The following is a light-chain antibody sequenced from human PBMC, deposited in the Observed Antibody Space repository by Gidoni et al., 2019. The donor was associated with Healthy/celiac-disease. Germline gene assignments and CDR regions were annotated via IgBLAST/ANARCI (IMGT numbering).Light chain of an antibody. CDR1: SLRSYY. CDR2: GKN. CDR3: NSRDSSGNNRGV. Sequence: SSELTQDPAVSVALGQTVRITCQGDSLRSYYASWYQQKPGQAPVLVIYGKNNRPSGIPDRFSGSSSGNTASLTITGAQAEDEADYYCNSRDSSGNNRGVFGGGTKLTVL. J-gene: IGLJ3*02. V-gene: IGLV3-19*01.